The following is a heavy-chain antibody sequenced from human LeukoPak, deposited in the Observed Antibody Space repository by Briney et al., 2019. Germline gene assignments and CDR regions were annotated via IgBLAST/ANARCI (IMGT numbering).Heavy chain of an antibody. D-gene: IGHD4-17*01. Sequence: PSQTLSLTCTGSGGSISSSNDYWAWLPQSPGKGREWIGTIQYTGRTYYNPSLNSPVTISVDTSKRQFSLKLSSLPAADTAVYYCTRTHDYGDLDYWGPGTLVTVSS. J-gene: IGHJ4*02. V-gene: IGHV4-39*01. CDR1: GGSISSSNDY. CDR2: IQYTGRT. CDR3: TRTHDYGDLDY.